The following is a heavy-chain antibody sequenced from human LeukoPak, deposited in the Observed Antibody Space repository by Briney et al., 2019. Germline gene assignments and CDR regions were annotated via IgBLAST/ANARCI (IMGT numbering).Heavy chain of an antibody. D-gene: IGHD4-11*01. CDR2: IYPGDSDT. CDR3: ARAPTSVSNPYYFDY. Sequence: GESLKISCKASGYSFSNYWIGWVRQMPGKGLEWMGIIYPGDSDTRYSPSFQGQVTISADKSITTGYLQWSSLKASDTAMYYCARAPTSVSNPYYFDYWGRGALVTVSS. V-gene: IGHV5-51*01. J-gene: IGHJ4*02. CDR1: GYSFSNYW.